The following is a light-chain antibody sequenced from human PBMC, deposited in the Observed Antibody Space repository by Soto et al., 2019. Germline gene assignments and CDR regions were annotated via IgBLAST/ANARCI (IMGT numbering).Light chain of an antibody. CDR2: GAS. V-gene: IGKV3D-15*01. CDR1: QNINFN. J-gene: IGKJ4*01. Sequence: ETLMTQSPATLSRSPGERATLSCRASQNINFNLAWYQQKPGQAPRVLIYGASSRASGIPDRFSGSGSGTDFALTISRLEHDDFAFYYCQQYHNWPPLTFGGGTRVEIK. CDR3: QQYHNWPPLT.